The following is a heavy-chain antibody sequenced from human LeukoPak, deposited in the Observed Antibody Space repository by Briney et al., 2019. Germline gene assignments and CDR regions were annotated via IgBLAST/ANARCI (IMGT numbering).Heavy chain of an antibody. CDR1: GFDFSNYY. Sequence: GGSVRLSCEASGFDFSNYYMSWVRQAPGKGLEWLANIKYDGSYTYYVDSLNGRFTISRDNAKNSLYLQMSSLRADDTAVYYCTRDEGATVATYRFDFWGQGTLVTVSP. CDR2: IKYDGSYT. D-gene: IGHD4-23*01. V-gene: IGHV3-7*01. CDR3: TRDEGATVATYRFDF. J-gene: IGHJ4*02.